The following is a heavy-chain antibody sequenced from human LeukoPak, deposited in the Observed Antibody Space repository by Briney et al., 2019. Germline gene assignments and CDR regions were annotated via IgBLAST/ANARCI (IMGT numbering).Heavy chain of an antibody. V-gene: IGHV1-8*03. D-gene: IGHD1-20*01. CDR1: GYTFTSYD. Sequence: GASVKVSCKASGYTFTSYDINWVRQATGQGLEWMGWMNPNSGNTGYAQKFQGRVTITRNTSISTAYMELSSLRSEDTAVYYCARGRLAEAYNWNYYYYMDVWGKGTTVTVSS. CDR2: MNPNSGNT. CDR3: ARGRLAEAYNWNYYYYMDV. J-gene: IGHJ6*03.